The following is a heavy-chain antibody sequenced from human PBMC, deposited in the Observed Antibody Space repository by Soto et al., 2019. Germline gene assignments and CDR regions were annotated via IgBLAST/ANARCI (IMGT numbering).Heavy chain of an antibody. CDR3: AKDAGKYYFDY. CDR2: ISYDGSNK. V-gene: IGHV3-30*18. D-gene: IGHD3-10*01. CDR1: GFTFSSYG. J-gene: IGHJ4*02. Sequence: QVQLVGSGGGVVQPGRSLRLSCAASGFTFSSYGMHWVRQAPGKGLEWVAVISYDGSNKYYADSVKGRFTISRDNSKNTLYLQMNSLRAEDTAVYYCAKDAGKYYFDYWGQGTLVTVSS.